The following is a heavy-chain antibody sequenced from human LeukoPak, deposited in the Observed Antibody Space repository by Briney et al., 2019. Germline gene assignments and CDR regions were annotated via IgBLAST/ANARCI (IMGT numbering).Heavy chain of an antibody. CDR2: MNPNSGNT. CDR3: ARGMRDSSGWYLEFDY. D-gene: IGHD6-19*01. J-gene: IGHJ4*02. CDR1: GYTFTSYD. V-gene: IGHV1-8*03. Sequence: GASVKVSCKASGYTFTSYDINWVRQATGQGLEWMGWMNPNSGNTGYAQKFQGRVTITRNTSIIAAYMELSSLRSEDTAVYYCARGMRDSSGWYLEFDYWGQGTLVTVSS.